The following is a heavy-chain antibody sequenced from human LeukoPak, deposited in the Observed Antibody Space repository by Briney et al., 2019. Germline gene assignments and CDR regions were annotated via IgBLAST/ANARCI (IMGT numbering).Heavy chain of an antibody. J-gene: IGHJ3*02. CDR2: IYTSGST. D-gene: IGHD1-26*01. CDR3: ARGGRGSYTGDAFDI. CDR1: GGSISSGSYY. V-gene: IGHV4-61*02. Sequence: SETLSLTCTVSGGSISSGSYYWSWIRQPAGKGLEWIGRIYTSGSTNYNPSLKSRVTISVDTSKNQFSLKLSSVTAADTAVYYCARGGRGSYTGDAFDIWGQGTMVTVSS.